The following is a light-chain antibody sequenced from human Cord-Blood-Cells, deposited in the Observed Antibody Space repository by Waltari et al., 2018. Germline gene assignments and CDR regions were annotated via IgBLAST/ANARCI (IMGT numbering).Light chain of an antibody. CDR1: QDISNY. CDR3: QQYDNLPLT. V-gene: IGKV1-33*01. J-gene: IGKJ4*01. Sequence: DIQMTQSPSSLSASVGDRVTITCQASQDISNYLNWYQQKPGKAPKLLIYDASNLETGVPSRFSGSGSGTDFTFTINSPQPEDIATYYCQQYDNLPLTFGGGTKVEIK. CDR2: DAS.